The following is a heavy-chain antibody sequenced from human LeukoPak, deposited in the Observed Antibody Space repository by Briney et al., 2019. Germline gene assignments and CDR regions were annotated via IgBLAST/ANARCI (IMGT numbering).Heavy chain of an antibody. CDR1: GGSISSGGYY. D-gene: IGHD6-19*01. CDR3: ARDNSGWYYFDY. J-gene: IGHJ4*02. CDR2: IYYSGST. Sequence: SQTLSLTCTVSGGSISSGGYYWSWIRQHPGKGLEWIGYIYYSGSTYYNPSLESRVTISVDTSKNQFSLKLSSVTAADTAVYYCARDNSGWYYFDYWGQGTLVTVSS. V-gene: IGHV4-31*03.